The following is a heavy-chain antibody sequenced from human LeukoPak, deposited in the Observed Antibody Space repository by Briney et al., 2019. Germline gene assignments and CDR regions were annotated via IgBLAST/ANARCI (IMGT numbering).Heavy chain of an antibody. Sequence: SVNVSCKASAGTFSSYAISWVRQAPGQGLEWMGGILPIFGTANYAQKFQGRVTITADESTSTAYMELSSLRSEDTAVYYCARAHYDILTGASYYYYGMDVWGKGTTVTVSS. CDR1: AGTFSSYA. V-gene: IGHV1-69*01. J-gene: IGHJ6*04. CDR2: ILPIFGTA. CDR3: ARAHYDILTGASYYYYGMDV. D-gene: IGHD3-9*01.